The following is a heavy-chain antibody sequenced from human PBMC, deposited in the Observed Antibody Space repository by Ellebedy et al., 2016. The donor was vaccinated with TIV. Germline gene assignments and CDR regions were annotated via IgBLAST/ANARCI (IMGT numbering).Heavy chain of an antibody. V-gene: IGHV5-51*01. Sequence: PGGSLRLSCKDSGYSFTNYWIGWVRQMPGKGLEWMGIIFPGDSDTRYSPSFEGQVTISVDKSITTAYLQWSSLKASDTAMYYCARLRAAAGLGNWFDPWGQGTLVTVSS. CDR2: IFPGDSDT. J-gene: IGHJ5*02. D-gene: IGHD6-25*01. CDR1: GYSFTNYW. CDR3: ARLRAAAGLGNWFDP.